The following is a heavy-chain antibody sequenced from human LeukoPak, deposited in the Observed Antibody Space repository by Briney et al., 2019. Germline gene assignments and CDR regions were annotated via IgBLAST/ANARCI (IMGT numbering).Heavy chain of an antibody. J-gene: IGHJ4*02. D-gene: IGHD4-17*01. CDR2: IRYDGSNK. CDR1: GFTFSSYG. Sequence: PGGSLRLSCAASGFTFSSYGMHWVRQAPGKGLAWVAFIRYDGSNKYYADSVKGRFTISRDNSKNTLYLQMNSLRAEDTAVYYCAKDWGHMTTVTGTYFDYWGQGTLVTVSS. V-gene: IGHV3-30*02. CDR3: AKDWGHMTTVTGTYFDY.